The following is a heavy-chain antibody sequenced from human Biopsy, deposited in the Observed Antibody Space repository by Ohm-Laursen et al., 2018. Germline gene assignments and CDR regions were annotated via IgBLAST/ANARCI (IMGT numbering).Heavy chain of an antibody. CDR2: ISGQRNKT. Sequence: GASVKVSCTASGYTFRSYGLSWVRQAPGQGLEWLGWISGQRNKTRYGQKVQGRVMMTKDTSTTTAHLELRSLRSDDTAVYYCARHSPPGLEVSWNDVFDIWGQGTVVTVS. CDR3: ARHSPPGLEVSWNDVFDI. D-gene: IGHD5/OR15-5a*01. CDR1: GYTFRSYG. J-gene: IGHJ3*02. V-gene: IGHV1-18*01.